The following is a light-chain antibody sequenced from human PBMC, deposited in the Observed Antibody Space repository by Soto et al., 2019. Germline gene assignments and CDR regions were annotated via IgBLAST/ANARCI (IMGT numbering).Light chain of an antibody. CDR2: GAS. CDR1: QSVSSRY. CDR3: QQYGSSPWT. V-gene: IGKV3-20*01. Sequence: EIVLTQSPATLSLSPGERASLSCRASQSVSSRYVAWYQKNTGQAPRLLICGASSTATGTPDRVSGSVPGTDLTLTSSRLEADDVAVYYGQQYGSSPWTFGQGTKLDIK. J-gene: IGKJ1*01.